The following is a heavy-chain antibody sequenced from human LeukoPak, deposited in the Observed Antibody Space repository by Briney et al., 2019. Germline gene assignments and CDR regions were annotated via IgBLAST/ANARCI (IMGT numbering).Heavy chain of an antibody. CDR3: AKARFDDAWAAADY. D-gene: IGHD6-13*01. CDR1: GFTFSSYG. V-gene: IGHV3-30*02. Sequence: GGSLRLSCAASGFTFSSYGMHWVRQAPGKGLEWVAFIRYDGSNKYYADSVKGRFTISRDNSKNTLYLQMNSLRAEDTAVYYCAKARFDDAWAAADYWGQGTLVTVSS. J-gene: IGHJ4*02. CDR2: IRYDGSNK.